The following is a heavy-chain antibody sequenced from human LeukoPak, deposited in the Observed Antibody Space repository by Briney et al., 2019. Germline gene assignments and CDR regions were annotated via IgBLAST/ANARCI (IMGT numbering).Heavy chain of an antibody. CDR1: GFTFSNAW. D-gene: IGHD2-2*02. J-gene: IGHJ4*02. CDR3: TTENGKLVVPAAIRFDY. V-gene: IGHV3-15*01. Sequence: PGGSLRLSCAASGFTFSNAWMSWVRQALGKGLEWVGRIKSKTDGGTTDYAAPVKGRFTISRDDSKNTLYLQMNSLKTEDTAVYYCTTENGKLVVPAAIRFDYWGQGTLVTVSS. CDR2: IKSKTDGGTT.